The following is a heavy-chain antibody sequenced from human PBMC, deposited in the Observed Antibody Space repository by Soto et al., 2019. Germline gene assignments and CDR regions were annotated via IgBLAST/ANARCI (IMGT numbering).Heavy chain of an antibody. Sequence: EEHLVESGGGLVRPGGSLRLSCAASGFSVSTNYMNWVRQAPGKGLEWVSVIYSGGNTHYADSVRGRFIISRDNSKNTLYLQMNSLRAEDTAVYYCTRLRVAGSRHSGLCDSWGQGTLVTVSS. J-gene: IGHJ4*02. CDR2: IYSGGNT. CDR3: TRLRVAGSRHSGLCDS. V-gene: IGHV3-66*04. CDR1: GFSVSTNY. D-gene: IGHD2-15*01.